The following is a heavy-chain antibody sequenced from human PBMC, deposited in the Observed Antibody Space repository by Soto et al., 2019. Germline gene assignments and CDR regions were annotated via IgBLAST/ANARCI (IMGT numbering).Heavy chain of an antibody. CDR1: GFIFSSYA. CDR2: ISGSGGST. V-gene: IGHV3-23*01. Sequence: GGSLRLSCAASGFIFSSYAMSWVRQAPGKGLEWVSAISGSGGSTYYADSVKGRFTISRDNSKNTLYLQMNSLRAEDTAVYYCAKDYYGSGSYYNGVDVWGQGTTVTVSS. D-gene: IGHD3-10*01. J-gene: IGHJ6*02. CDR3: AKDYYGSGSYYNGVDV.